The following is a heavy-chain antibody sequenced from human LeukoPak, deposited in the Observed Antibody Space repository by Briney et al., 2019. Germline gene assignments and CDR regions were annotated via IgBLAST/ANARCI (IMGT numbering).Heavy chain of an antibody. Sequence: ASVKVSCKTSGYTFTGYEIHWKRQAPGQGLEWMGRIYPSNGGTKHAQKFQGRVTMAADRSINTAYMELSSLESDDTAIYYCAREAFAFDVWGQGTMVIVSS. CDR2: IYPSNGGT. CDR1: GYTFTGYE. J-gene: IGHJ3*01. V-gene: IGHV1-2*02. CDR3: AREAFAFDV.